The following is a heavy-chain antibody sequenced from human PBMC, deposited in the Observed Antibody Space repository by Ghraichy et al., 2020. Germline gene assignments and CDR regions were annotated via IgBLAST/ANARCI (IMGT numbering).Heavy chain of an antibody. D-gene: IGHD3-22*01. Sequence: LSLTCAASGFTFSSYAMSWVCQAPGKGLEWVSTISGSGGSTYYADSVKGRFTISRDNSKNTLYLQMNSLRAEDTAVYYCAKSYYYDSSGYYPLHCWGQGTLVTVSS. V-gene: IGHV3-23*01. J-gene: IGHJ4*02. CDR2: ISGSGGST. CDR1: GFTFSSYA. CDR3: AKSYYYDSSGYYPLHC.